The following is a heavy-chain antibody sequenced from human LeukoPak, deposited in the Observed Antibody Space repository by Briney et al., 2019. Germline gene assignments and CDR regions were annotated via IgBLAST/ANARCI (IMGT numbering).Heavy chain of an antibody. D-gene: IGHD7-27*01. J-gene: IGHJ4*02. CDR1: GYTFTSYG. Sequence: ASVTVSCKATGYTFTSYGISWVRQAPGQGLEWMGWISSNSDNTNYAQNLQGRVTMTTDTSTSTAYMELRSLRSDDTALYFCARDWGSIKVIADYWGQGTLVTVSS. V-gene: IGHV1-18*01. CDR3: ARDWGSIKVIADY. CDR2: ISSNSDNT.